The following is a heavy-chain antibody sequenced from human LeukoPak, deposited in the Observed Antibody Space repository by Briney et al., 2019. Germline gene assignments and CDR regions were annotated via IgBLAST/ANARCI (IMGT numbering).Heavy chain of an antibody. V-gene: IGHV4-31*03. CDR1: GGSISSGGYY. J-gene: IGHJ6*02. CDR2: IYYSGST. D-gene: IGHD2-21*02. CDR3: ARDLYCGGDCYSGYYYYGMDV. Sequence: PSQTLSLTCTDSGGSISSGGYYWSWIRQHPGKGLEWIGYIYYSGSTYYNPSLKSRVTISVDTSKNQFSLKLSSVTAADTAVYYCARDLYCGGDCYSGYYYYGMDVWGQGTTVTVSS.